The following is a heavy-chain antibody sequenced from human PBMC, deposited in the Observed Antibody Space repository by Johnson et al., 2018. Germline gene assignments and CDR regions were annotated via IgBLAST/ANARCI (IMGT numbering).Heavy chain of an antibody. Sequence: VQLQESGGGLVQXGGSLRLSCAASGFTFSSYNMNWVRQAPGKGLEWVSYISSSSSTFSYADSVKGRFTVSRDNAKNSLFLQMNSLRDDDTAVYYCARDGYYYYAMDVWGQGTTVTVSS. J-gene: IGHJ6*02. CDR3: ARDGYYYYAMDV. CDR1: GFTFSSYN. V-gene: IGHV3-48*02. CDR2: ISSSSSTF.